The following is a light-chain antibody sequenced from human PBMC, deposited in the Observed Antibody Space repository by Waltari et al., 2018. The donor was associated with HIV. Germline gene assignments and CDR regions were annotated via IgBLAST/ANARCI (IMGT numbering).Light chain of an antibody. J-gene: IGLJ2*01. Sequence: QSVLTQPPSASGTPGQRVTISCSGSSSNIGSNTVNWYQQLPGTAPKLLIYSNNQLPSGVPDRFSGSKSGTSASLSISGLQSEDEADYYCAVWGDSLNGPVFGGGTKLTVL. CDR2: SNN. CDR3: AVWGDSLNGPV. CDR1: SSNIGSNT. V-gene: IGLV1-44*01.